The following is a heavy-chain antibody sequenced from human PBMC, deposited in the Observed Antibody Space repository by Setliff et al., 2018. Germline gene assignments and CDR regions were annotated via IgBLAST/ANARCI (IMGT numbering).Heavy chain of an antibody. Sequence: ASVKVSCKASGYTFTGYYMHWVRQAPGQGLEWMGRINPNSGGTNYAQKFQGRVTMTRDTSISTAYMELSRLRSEDTVVYYCARGLRGSAAFDIWGQGTMVTVSS. J-gene: IGHJ3*02. V-gene: IGHV1-2*05. CDR1: GYTFTGYY. D-gene: IGHD1-26*01. CDR2: INPNSGGT. CDR3: ARGLRGSAAFDI.